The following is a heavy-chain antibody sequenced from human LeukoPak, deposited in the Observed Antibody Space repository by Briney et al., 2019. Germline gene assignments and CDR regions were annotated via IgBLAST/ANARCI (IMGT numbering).Heavy chain of an antibody. Sequence: GGSLRLSCAASGFTVSSNYMSWVRQAPGKGLGWVSVIYSGGDTYYADSVKGRFTISRDNSQNTLYLQMNSLRAEDTAVYYCARSSLHLGELSLYDYWGQGTLVTVSS. V-gene: IGHV3-53*01. CDR1: GFTVSSNY. J-gene: IGHJ4*02. D-gene: IGHD3-16*02. CDR2: IYSGGDT. CDR3: ARSSLHLGELSLYDY.